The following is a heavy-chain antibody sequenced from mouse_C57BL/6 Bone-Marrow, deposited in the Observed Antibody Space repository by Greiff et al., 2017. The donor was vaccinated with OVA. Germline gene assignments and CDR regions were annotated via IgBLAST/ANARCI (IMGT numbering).Heavy chain of an antibody. J-gene: IGHJ4*01. D-gene: IGHD1-1*01. CDR2: IYPRSGNT. V-gene: IGHV1-81*01. Sequence: LQESGAELARPGASVKLSCKASGYTFTSYGISWVKQRTGQGLEWIGEIYPRSGNTYYNEKFKGKATLTADKSSSTAYMELRSLTSEDSAVYFCARWYYGSSYAMDYWGQGTSVTVSS. CDR3: ARWYYGSSYAMDY. CDR1: GYTFTSYG.